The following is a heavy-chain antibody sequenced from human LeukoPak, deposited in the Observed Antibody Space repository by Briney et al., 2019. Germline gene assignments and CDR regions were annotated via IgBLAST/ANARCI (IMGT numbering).Heavy chain of an antibody. CDR2: INHSGST. CDR3: ATLYYYDSSGYVDY. Sequence: SETLSPTCAVYGGSFSGYYWSWIRQPPGKGLEWIGEINHSGSTNYNPSLKSRVTISVDTSKNQFSLKLSSVTAADTAVYYCATLYYYDSSGYVDYWGQGTLVTVSS. D-gene: IGHD3-22*01. J-gene: IGHJ4*02. CDR1: GGSFSGYY. V-gene: IGHV4-34*01.